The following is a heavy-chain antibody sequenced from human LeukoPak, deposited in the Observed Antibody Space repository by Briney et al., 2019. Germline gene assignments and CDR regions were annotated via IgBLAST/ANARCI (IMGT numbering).Heavy chain of an antibody. CDR2: IYYSGST. Sequence: SETLSLTCTVSGGSISSYYWSWIRQPPGKGLEWIGYIYYSGSTNYNPSLKSRVTISVDTSKNQFSLKLSSVTAADTALYYCAKGTNSYSYGYGDVFDIWGQGTMVTVSS. V-gene: IGHV4-59*01. D-gene: IGHD5-18*01. CDR3: AKGTNSYSYGYGDVFDI. CDR1: GGSISSYY. J-gene: IGHJ3*02.